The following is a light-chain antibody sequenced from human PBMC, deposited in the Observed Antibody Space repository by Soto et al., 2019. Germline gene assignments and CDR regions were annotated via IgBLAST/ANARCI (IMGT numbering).Light chain of an antibody. CDR2: GAS. J-gene: IGKJ1*01. CDR3: QQYGSTPRT. V-gene: IGKV3-20*01. Sequence: EIVLTQSPGTLSLSPGERATLSCRASQSVSSSFLAWHQQKPGQAPRLLIYGASSRATGIPDRFSCSGSGTDYNLTISRLEPEDFAVYYCQQYGSTPRTFDQGTKVEIK. CDR1: QSVSSSF.